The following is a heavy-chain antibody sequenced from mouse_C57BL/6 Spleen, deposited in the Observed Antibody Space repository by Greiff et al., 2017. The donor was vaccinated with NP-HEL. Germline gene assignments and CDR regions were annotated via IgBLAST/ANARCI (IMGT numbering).Heavy chain of an antibody. CDR3: ARSTGAWFAY. V-gene: IGHV1-69*01. CDR2: IDPSDSYT. Sequence: VQLQQPGAELVMPGASVKLSCKASGYTFTSYWMHRVKQRPGQGLEWIGEIDPSDSYTNYNQKFKGKSTLTVDKSSSTAYMQLSSLTSEDSAVYYCARSTGAWFAYWGQGTLVTVSA. CDR1: GYTFTSYW. J-gene: IGHJ3*01. D-gene: IGHD4-1*02.